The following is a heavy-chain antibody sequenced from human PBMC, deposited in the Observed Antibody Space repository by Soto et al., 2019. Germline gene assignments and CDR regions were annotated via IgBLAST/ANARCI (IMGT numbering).Heavy chain of an antibody. J-gene: IGHJ1*01. D-gene: IGHD4-17*01. V-gene: IGHV2-26*01. CDR2: IFSNDEK. Sequence: QVTLKESGPVLVKPTETLTLTCTVSGFSLSNARMGVSWIRQPPGKALEWLAHIFSNDEKSYSTSLKSRLTISKXXXKSXXXXXMTNMDPVDTATYYCALYYGDYTSGAEYFQHWGQGTLVTVSS. CDR3: ALYYGDYTSGAEYFQH. CDR1: GFSLSNARMG.